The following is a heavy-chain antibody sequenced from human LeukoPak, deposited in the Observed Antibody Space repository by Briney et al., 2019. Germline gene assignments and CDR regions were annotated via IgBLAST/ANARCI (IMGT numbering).Heavy chain of an antibody. CDR1: GFTFSSYG. V-gene: IGHV3-30*02. D-gene: IGHD1-26*01. CDR3: AKGPVGATSHFDY. J-gene: IGHJ4*02. CDR2: IRYDGSNK. Sequence: PGGSLRLSCAASGFTFSSYGMHWVRQAPGKGLEWVAFIRYDGSNKYYADSVKGRFTISRDNSKNTLYLQMNSLRAEDTAVYYCAKGPVGATSHFDYWGQGTLVTVSS.